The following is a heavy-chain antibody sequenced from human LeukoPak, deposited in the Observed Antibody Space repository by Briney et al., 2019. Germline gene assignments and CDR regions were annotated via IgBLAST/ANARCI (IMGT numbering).Heavy chain of an antibody. Sequence: PSETLSLTCTVSGGSISSGGYYWSWIRQPPGKGLEWIGYIYNSGSTNYNPSLKGRVTISVDTSKNQFSLKLTSVTAADTAVYYCARDRELGYWGQGTLVTVSS. CDR1: GGSISSGGYY. J-gene: IGHJ4*02. CDR2: IYNSGST. CDR3: ARDRELGY. V-gene: IGHV4-61*08. D-gene: IGHD3-10*01.